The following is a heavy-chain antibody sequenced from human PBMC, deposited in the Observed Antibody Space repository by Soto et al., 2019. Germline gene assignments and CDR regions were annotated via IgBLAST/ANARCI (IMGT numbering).Heavy chain of an antibody. Sequence: QITLKESGPTLVKPTQTLTLTCTFSGFSLSSTRMAVGWLRQPPGKALEWLALIYWDDDKRYSPFLKSRLTITKDTSKNQVVLTMSNMDPVDTARYYCAHIVVAGLGYYFAYWGQGTLVTVSS. D-gene: IGHD6-19*01. V-gene: IGHV2-5*02. J-gene: IGHJ4*02. CDR3: AHIVVAGLGYYFAY. CDR1: GFSLSSTRMA. CDR2: IYWDDDK.